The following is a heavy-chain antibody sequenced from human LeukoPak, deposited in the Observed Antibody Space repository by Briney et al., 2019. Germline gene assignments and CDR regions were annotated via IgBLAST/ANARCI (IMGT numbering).Heavy chain of an antibody. Sequence: ASVKVSCKASGYSFTDYYMYWVRQAPGQGLEWMGWINPNSGDTNYAQKFQGRVTMTSDTSISTAYMELSRLRSDDTAVYYCARGAVLRSKNWFDPWGQGTLVTVSS. CDR3: ARGAVLRSKNWFDP. CDR1: GYSFTDYY. D-gene: IGHD3-3*01. J-gene: IGHJ5*02. V-gene: IGHV1-2*02. CDR2: INPNSGDT.